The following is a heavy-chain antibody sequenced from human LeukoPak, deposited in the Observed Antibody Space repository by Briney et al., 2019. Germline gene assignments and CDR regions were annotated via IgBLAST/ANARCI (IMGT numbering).Heavy chain of an antibody. CDR1: GFTFSNYA. J-gene: IGHJ5*02. D-gene: IGHD5-24*01. CDR2: LTGGGDST. CDR3: AKRGNTISFFDP. V-gene: IGHV3-23*01. Sequence: QSGGSLRLSCGASGFTFSNYAMSWVRQAPGKGLEWVSGLTGGGDSTYYADSVKGRFTISRDNSKNTLYLEMNSLRADDTAVYYCAKRGNTISFFDPWGQGTLVTVSS.